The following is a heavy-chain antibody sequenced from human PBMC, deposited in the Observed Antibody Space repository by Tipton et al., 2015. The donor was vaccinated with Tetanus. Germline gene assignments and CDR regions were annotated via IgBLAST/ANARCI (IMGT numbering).Heavy chain of an antibody. D-gene: IGHD3-3*01. CDR2: VYYSGSA. CDR1: GGSVNSGRYY. CDR3: ARAEAIFGVFIRFVWFDP. Sequence: TLSLTCTVSGGSVNSGRYYWTWIRQHPGKGLEWIGYVYYSGSATYNPSLKRRVVISVDTSKDQFSLKMNSVTAADTAVYYCARAEAIFGVFIRFVWFDPWGQGSLVTVSS. V-gene: IGHV4-31*03. J-gene: IGHJ5*02.